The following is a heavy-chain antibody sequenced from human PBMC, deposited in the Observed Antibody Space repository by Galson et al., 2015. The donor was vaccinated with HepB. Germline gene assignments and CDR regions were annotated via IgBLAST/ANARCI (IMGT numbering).Heavy chain of an antibody. D-gene: IGHD2-2*01. CDR3: VRGLGYWSSTGCFVSRMDV. J-gene: IGHJ6*02. V-gene: IGHV3-64*02. Sequence: SLRLSCAVSGFSFSNYVMNWVRQAPGKGLEYVSTISSKGDYTYYAESVKGRFTISRDNPKNTLYLQMDSLRAEDMAIYYCVRGLGYWSSTGCFVSRMDVWGQGTTVTVSS. CDR2: ISSKGDYT. CDR1: GFSFSNYV.